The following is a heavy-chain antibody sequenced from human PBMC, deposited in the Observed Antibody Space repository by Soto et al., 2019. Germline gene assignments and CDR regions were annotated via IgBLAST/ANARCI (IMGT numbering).Heavy chain of an antibody. CDR3: ARRFSGYRYFDY. Sequence: QVQLQESGPGLVKPSETLSLTCTVSGGSISSHYWSWIRQPPGKGLEWIGYIYYSGSTNYNPSLKSRVTISVDTSKNQFSLKLSSVTAADTAVYYCARRFSGYRYFDYWGQGTLVTVSS. D-gene: IGHD5-12*01. CDR2: IYYSGST. V-gene: IGHV4-59*08. CDR1: GGSISSHY. J-gene: IGHJ4*02.